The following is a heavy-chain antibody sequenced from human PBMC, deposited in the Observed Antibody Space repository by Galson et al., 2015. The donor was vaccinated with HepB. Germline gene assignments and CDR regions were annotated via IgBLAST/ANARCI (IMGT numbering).Heavy chain of an antibody. D-gene: IGHD2-21*01. V-gene: IGHV3-33*08. Sequence: SLRLSCAASEFTFSRYGMHWVRQAPGKGLEWLAVIQHVGSPIRYADSVKGRFTVSRDNSKNKLYLEMNNLRAEDTAVYYCARETSRIVFHAFDIWGQGTMVTVSS. CDR2: IQHVGSPI. CDR1: EFTFSRYG. J-gene: IGHJ3*02. CDR3: ARETSRIVFHAFDI.